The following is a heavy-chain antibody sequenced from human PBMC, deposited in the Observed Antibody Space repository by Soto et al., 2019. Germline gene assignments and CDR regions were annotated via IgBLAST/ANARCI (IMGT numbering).Heavy chain of an antibody. D-gene: IGHD6-19*01. Sequence: QTLSLTCGISGDSVSSNTAAWNWIRSSPSRGLEWLGRTYYRSNWRHDYAVSVKSRITVNPDTSKNHFSLQLNSVTPDDTAVYYCARGVAGSGFDLWGQGTLVTVSS. V-gene: IGHV6-1*01. CDR3: ARGVAGSGFDL. J-gene: IGHJ4*02. CDR2: TYYRSNWRH. CDR1: GDSVSSNTAA.